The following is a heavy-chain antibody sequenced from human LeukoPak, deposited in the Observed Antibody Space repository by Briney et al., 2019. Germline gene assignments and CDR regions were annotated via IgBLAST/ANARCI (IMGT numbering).Heavy chain of an antibody. Sequence: GGSLRLSCAASEFTFSSYAMSWVRQAPGKGLEWVSAISGSGGSTYYADSVKGRFTISRDNSKNTLYLQMNSLRAEDTAVYYCAKEGIAAAGSYYYYGMDVWGQGTTVTVSS. CDR2: ISGSGGST. CDR1: EFTFSSYA. V-gene: IGHV3-23*01. CDR3: AKEGIAAAGSYYYYGMDV. J-gene: IGHJ6*02. D-gene: IGHD6-13*01.